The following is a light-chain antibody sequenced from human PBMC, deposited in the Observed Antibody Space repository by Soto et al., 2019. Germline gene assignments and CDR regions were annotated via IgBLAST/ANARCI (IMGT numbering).Light chain of an antibody. CDR1: QSVSSY. CDR2: DAS. V-gene: IGKV3-11*01. J-gene: IGKJ2*01. Sequence: EIVLTQSPATLSLSPGERATLSCRASQSVSSYLAWYQQKPGQAHRLLIYDASNRATGIPARFSGSGSGTDFTLTISSLEPEDFAVYYCQQRSNWPPIFTFGQGTKLEIK. CDR3: QQRSNWPPIFT.